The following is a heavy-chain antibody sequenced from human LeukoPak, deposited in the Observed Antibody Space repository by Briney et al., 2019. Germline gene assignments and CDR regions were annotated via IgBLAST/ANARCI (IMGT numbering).Heavy chain of an antibody. CDR1: GGSFSGYY. J-gene: IGHJ3*02. Sequence: SETLSLTCAVYGGSFSGYYWSWIRQPPGKGLEWIGEINHSGSTNYNPSLKSRVTISEDMSKNQFSLKLTSVTAADTALYYCARHFTYYYDSSGYPRDAFDIWGQGTMVTVSS. V-gene: IGHV4-34*01. CDR2: INHSGST. CDR3: ARHFTYYYDSSGYPRDAFDI. D-gene: IGHD3-22*01.